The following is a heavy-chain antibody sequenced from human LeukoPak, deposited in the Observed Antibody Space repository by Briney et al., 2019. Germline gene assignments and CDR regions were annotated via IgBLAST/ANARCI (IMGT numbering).Heavy chain of an antibody. CDR3: ARVAVAGLGYYFDY. CDR1: GGSISSYY. D-gene: IGHD6-19*01. CDR2: IYYSGST. V-gene: IGHV4-59*08. J-gene: IGHJ4*02. Sequence: PSETLSLTCTVSGGSISSYYWSWIRQPPGKGLEWIGYIYYSGSTNYNPSLKSRVTISIDTSKNQFSLKLSSVTAADTAVYYCARVAVAGLGYYFDYWGQGTLVTVSS.